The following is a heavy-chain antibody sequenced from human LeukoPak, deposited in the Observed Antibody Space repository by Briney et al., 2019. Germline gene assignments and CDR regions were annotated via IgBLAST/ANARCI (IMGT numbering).Heavy chain of an antibody. J-gene: IGHJ4*02. Sequence: GRSLRLSCAASRFTFTTSSMHWVRQAPGKGLEWVSAISGSGGSTYYADSVKGRFTISRDNSKNTLYLQMNSLRAGDTAVYYCAKATGYYYDYWGQGTLVTVSS. CDR3: AKATGYYYDY. D-gene: IGHD3-9*01. CDR2: ISGSGGST. V-gene: IGHV3-23*01. CDR1: RFTFTTSS.